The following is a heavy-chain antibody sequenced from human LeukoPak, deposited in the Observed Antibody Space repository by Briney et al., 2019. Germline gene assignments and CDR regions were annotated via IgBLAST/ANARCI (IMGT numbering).Heavy chain of an antibody. J-gene: IGHJ4*02. Sequence: GGSLRLSCTVSGFTVSSNSMSWVRQAPGKGLEWVSFIYSDNTHYSDSVKGRFTISRDNSKNTLYLQMNNLRAEDTAVYYCARGSPNAVTTLQYFDYGGQGTLVTVSS. CDR1: GFTVSSNS. V-gene: IGHV3-53*01. D-gene: IGHD4-17*01. CDR3: ARGSPNAVTTLQYFDY. CDR2: IYSDNT.